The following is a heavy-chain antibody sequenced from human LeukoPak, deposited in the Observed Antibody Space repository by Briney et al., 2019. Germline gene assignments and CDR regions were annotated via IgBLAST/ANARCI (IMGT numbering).Heavy chain of an antibody. CDR1: GFSLSTSGVG. D-gene: IGHD3-3*01. CDR2: IYWNDDK. V-gene: IGHV2-5*01. J-gene: IGHJ3*02. Sequence: SGPTLVKPTQTLTLTCTFSGFSLSTSGVGVGWIRQPPGKALEWLALIYWNDDKRYSPSLKSRLTITKDTSKNQVVLTMTNMDPVDTATYYCAHRRPFWSGFDIWGQGTMVTVSS. CDR3: AHRRPFWSGFDI.